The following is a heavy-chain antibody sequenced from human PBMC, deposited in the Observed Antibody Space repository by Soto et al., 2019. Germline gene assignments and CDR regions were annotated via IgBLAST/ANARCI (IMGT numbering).Heavy chain of an antibody. V-gene: IGHV4-59*08. J-gene: IGHJ4*02. CDR1: GDSISNYY. CDR3: ARQIVI. Sequence: SETLSLTCTVSGDSISNYYWTWIRQPPGKGLEWIGYIYYSGSTNYNSSLKSRVTMSVDTSKNQFSLNLSSVTAADTAVYYCARQIVIWGQGTLVTVSS. CDR2: IYYSGST. D-gene: IGHD1-26*01.